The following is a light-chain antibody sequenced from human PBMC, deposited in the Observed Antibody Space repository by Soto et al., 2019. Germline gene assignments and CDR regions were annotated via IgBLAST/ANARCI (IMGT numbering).Light chain of an antibody. J-gene: IGKJ5*01. CDR1: QSISSW. CDR2: KAS. CDR3: QQYNSYWIT. Sequence: IQMTQSPSTLSASVGDRVTITCRASQSISSWLAWYQQKPGKAPKLLIYKASSLESGVPSRFSGSGSGTEFTLTISSLQPDDFATYYCQQYNSYWITFGQGTRLRL. V-gene: IGKV1-5*03.